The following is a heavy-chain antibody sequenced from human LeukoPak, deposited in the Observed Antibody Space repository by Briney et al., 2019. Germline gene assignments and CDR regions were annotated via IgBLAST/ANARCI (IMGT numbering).Heavy chain of an antibody. J-gene: IGHJ4*02. CDR3: AKEAVAGTLDH. CDR2: IYSGGST. Sequence: GVSLRLSCAASGFTVDSNYMTWVRQAPGKGLEWVSVIYSGGSTYYADSVKGRFTISRDNSKNTLHLQMNSLRAEDTAVYYCAKEAVAGTLDHWGQGTLVTVSS. CDR1: GFTVDSNY. V-gene: IGHV3-66*01. D-gene: IGHD6-19*01.